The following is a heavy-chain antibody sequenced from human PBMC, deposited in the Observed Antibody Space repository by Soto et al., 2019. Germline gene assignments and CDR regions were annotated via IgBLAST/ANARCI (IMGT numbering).Heavy chain of an antibody. CDR2: ISISGGNT. CDR1: GLPFSSHA. CDR3: ANEIRPNDY. V-gene: IGHV3-23*01. J-gene: IGHJ4*02. D-gene: IGHD4-17*01. Sequence: EVQMLESGGGLVQPGGALRLSCAASGLPFSSHAMSWVRQAPGKGLEWVSIISISGGNTYYADSVRGRFTISRDNSKNTLYLHINSLTAEDTAIYYCANEIRPNDYWGQGTLVTVSS.